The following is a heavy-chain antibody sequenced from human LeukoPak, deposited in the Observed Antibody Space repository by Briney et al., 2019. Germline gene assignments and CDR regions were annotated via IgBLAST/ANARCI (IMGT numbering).Heavy chain of an antibody. J-gene: IGHJ4*02. CDR2: IYSGGST. Sequence: SCKASGYTFTSYGISWVRQAPGKGLEWVSVIYSGGSTYYADSVKGRFTISRDNSKNTLYLQMNSLRAEDTAVYYCARGGDYFDYWGQGTLVTVSS. CDR1: GYTFTSYG. CDR3: ARGGDYFDY. V-gene: IGHV3-53*01.